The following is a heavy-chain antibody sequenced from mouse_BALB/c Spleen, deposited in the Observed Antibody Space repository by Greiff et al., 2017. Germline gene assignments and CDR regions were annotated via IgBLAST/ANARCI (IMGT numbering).Heavy chain of an antibody. V-gene: IGHV5-6-3*01. J-gene: IGHJ4*01. CDR3: ARVDYYGYYAMDY. Sequence: EVHLVESGGGLVQPGGSLKLSCAASGFTFSSYGMSWVRQTPDKRLELVATINSNGGSTYYPDSVKGRFTISRDNAKNTLYLQMSSLKSEDTAMYYCARVDYYGYYAMDYWGQGTSVTVSS. CDR2: INSNGGST. CDR1: GFTFSSYG. D-gene: IGHD1-2*01.